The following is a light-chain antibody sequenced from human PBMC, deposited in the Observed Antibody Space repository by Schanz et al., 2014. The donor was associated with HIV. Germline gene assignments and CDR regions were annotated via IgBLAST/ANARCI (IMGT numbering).Light chain of an antibody. Sequence: QSALIQPASVSGSPGQSITISCTGTSSDVGGYNYVSWYQHHPGKAPKLLISEVNKRPSGVPDRFSGSKSGNTASLTVSGLQAEDEADYYCSSYEGIHNWVFGGGTKLTVL. CDR2: EVN. J-gene: IGLJ2*01. V-gene: IGLV2-8*01. CDR1: SSDVGGYNY. CDR3: SSYEGIHNWV.